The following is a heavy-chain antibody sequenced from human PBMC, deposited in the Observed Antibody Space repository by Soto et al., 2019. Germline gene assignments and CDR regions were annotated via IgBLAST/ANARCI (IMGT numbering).Heavy chain of an antibody. CDR2: ISGSGGST. CDR3: ARRGSGRDCDY. CDR1: GFTFSSYA. V-gene: IGHV3-23*01. Sequence: EVQLLESGGGLVQPGGSLRLSCAASGFTFSSYAMRWVRQAPGKGLEWVSAISGSGGSTYYADSVKGRFTISRDNSKNTVYAQMNSLRGEDTAVYYRARRGSGRDCDYWGQGTLVTVSS. J-gene: IGHJ4*02. D-gene: IGHD1-26*01.